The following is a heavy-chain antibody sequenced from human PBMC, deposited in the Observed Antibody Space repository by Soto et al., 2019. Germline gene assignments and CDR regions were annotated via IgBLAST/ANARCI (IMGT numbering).Heavy chain of an antibody. CDR2: IKSRFDGGRI. CDR3: TTSVTGTPRAIDY. Sequence: PGGSLRLSCAASGFTFSVAWMSWVRHAPGKGLEWIGRIKSRFDGGRIDYAASVKGRFSISRDDSGNTLFLQMNSLKTGDTAVYFCTTSVTGTPRAIDYWGQGTLVTVSS. J-gene: IGHJ4*02. CDR1: GFTFSVAW. V-gene: IGHV3-15*01. D-gene: IGHD1-7*01.